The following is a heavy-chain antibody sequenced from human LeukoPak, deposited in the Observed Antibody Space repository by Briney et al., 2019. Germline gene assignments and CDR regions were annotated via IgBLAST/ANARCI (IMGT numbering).Heavy chain of an antibody. D-gene: IGHD2-15*01. CDR3: AISSGGSCYQ. Sequence: GGSLRLSCAASGFTFSCYSMNWVRQAPGKGLEWVSSISSSSNYTYYADSMKGRFTISRDNAKNSLYLQMNSLRAEDTAVYYCAISSGGSCYQWGQGTLVTVSS. CDR2: ISSSSNYT. J-gene: IGHJ4*02. CDR1: GFTFSCYS. V-gene: IGHV3-21*01.